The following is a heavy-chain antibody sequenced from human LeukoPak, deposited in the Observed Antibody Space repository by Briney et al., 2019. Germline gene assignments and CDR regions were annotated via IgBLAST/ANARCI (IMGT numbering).Heavy chain of an antibody. CDR2: ISYDGSNK. Sequence: PGGSLRLSCAASGFSFSSYAMHWVRQAPGKGLEWVAVISYDGSNKYYADSVKGRFTISRDNSKNTLYLQMNSLRAEDTAVYYCASPSTHDYRYYFDYWGQGTLVTVSS. V-gene: IGHV3-30-3*01. D-gene: IGHD4-11*01. CDR3: ASPSTHDYRYYFDY. J-gene: IGHJ4*02. CDR1: GFSFSSYA.